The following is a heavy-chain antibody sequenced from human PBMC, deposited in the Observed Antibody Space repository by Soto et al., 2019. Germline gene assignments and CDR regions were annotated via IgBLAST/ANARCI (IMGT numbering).Heavy chain of an antibody. J-gene: IGHJ6*03. CDR3: ARDLVVVPAAMKANYYYYYYMDV. Sequence: GGSLRLSCAASGFTFSSYSMNWVRQAPGKGLEWVSYISSSSSTIYYADSVKGRFTISRDNAKNSLYLQMNSLRAEDTAVYYCARDLVVVPAAMKANYYYYYYMDVWGKGTTVTVSS. CDR2: ISSSSSTI. V-gene: IGHV3-48*01. D-gene: IGHD2-2*01. CDR1: GFTFSSYS.